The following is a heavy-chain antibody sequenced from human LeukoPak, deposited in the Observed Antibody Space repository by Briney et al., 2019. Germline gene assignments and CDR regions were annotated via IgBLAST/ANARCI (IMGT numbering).Heavy chain of an antibody. Sequence: GGSLRLSCVASGFTFSNHAMTWVRQAPGKGLEWVSAISASGVDTFYAPSVKGRFTIPRDNSKNTLCLQINSLRAEDTAIYYCAKDVWWSVSWGQGTLVTVSS. CDR3: AKDVWWSVS. D-gene: IGHD2-8*02. CDR1: GFTFSNHA. J-gene: IGHJ5*02. CDR2: ISASGVDT. V-gene: IGHV3-23*01.